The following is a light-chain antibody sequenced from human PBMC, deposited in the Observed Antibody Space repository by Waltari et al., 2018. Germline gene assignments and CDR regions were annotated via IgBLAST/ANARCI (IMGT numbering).Light chain of an antibody. CDR2: DKN. CDR3: NSRDSSGNLVV. V-gene: IGLV3-19*01. CDR1: SPRNYY. Sequence: SSELTQDPAVSVALGQTVRITCQGDSPRNYYATWYQQKPGQAPILVIYDKNNRPSGIPDRFSGSTSGNTASLTITGAQAEDEADYYCNSRDSSGNLVVFGGGTKLTVL. J-gene: IGLJ3*02.